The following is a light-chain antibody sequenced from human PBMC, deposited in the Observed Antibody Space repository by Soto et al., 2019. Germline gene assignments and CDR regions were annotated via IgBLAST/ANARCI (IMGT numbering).Light chain of an antibody. CDR2: DAS. Sequence: EIVLTQSPGTLSLSPGERATLSCRASQTVSSNYLAWYKQKPGQAPRLLIYDASSRATGIPDRFSGSGSGTDFTLTISRLEPEDFAVYYCQRYGSSPLTCGGGTKVEI. CDR1: QTVSSNY. J-gene: IGKJ4*01. V-gene: IGKV3-20*01. CDR3: QRYGSSPLT.